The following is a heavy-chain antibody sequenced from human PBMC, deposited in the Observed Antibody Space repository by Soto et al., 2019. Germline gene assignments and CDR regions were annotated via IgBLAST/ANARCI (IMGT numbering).Heavy chain of an antibody. CDR3: AKEGGHMQPFDY. J-gene: IGHJ4*02. Sequence: EVQLLESGGGLVQPGGSLRLSCATSGFTFSNYGMAWVRQAPGKDLEWLSAISGTGVNTYYAESVKGQFTISRDNSKNTVYLQMNSLRAEDTAVFYCAKEGGHMQPFDYWGQGTLVTVSS. V-gene: IGHV3-23*01. D-gene: IGHD2-15*01. CDR2: ISGTGVNT. CDR1: GFTFSNYG.